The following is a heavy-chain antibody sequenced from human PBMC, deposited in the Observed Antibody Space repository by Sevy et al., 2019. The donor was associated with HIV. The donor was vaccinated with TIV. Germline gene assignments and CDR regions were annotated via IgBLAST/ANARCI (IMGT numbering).Heavy chain of an antibody. D-gene: IGHD3-22*01. J-gene: IGHJ4*02. V-gene: IGHV5-51*01. CDR3: ARLDYYDSRAGGTFDD. CDR1: GYSFTSYW. Sequence: GESLKISCKGSGYSFTSYWIGWVRQMPGKGLEWMGIIYPGDSDTRYSPSFQGKVTISADKYISTPYLQWSSLKASDTAMYYCARLDYYDSRAGGTFDDWGQGTLVTVSS. CDR2: IYPGDSDT.